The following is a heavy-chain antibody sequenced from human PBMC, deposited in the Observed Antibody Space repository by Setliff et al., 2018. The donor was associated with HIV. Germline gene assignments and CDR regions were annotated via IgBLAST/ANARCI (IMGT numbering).Heavy chain of an antibody. J-gene: IGHJ2*01. D-gene: IGHD3-3*01. CDR2: IYYSGST. Sequence: SETLSLTCTVSGGSISSSSYYWGWIRQPPGKGLEWIGSIYYSGSTNYNPSLKSRVTIAVDTSKNQFSLKLSSVTAADTAVYYCARGVGEYYNFWSGYPAWYFDLWGRGTLVTVSS. V-gene: IGHV4-39*07. CDR1: GGSISSSSYY. CDR3: ARGVGEYYNFWSGYPAWYFDL.